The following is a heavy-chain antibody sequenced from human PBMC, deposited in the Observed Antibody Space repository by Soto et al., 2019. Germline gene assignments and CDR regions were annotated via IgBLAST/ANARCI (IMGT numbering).Heavy chain of an antibody. CDR1: GYTFTSYG. CDR2: ISAYNGNT. Sequence: QVQLVQSGAEVKKPGASVKVSCKASGYTFTSYGISWVRQAPGQGLEWMGWISAYNGNTNYAQKLKGRVTMTTDTSTSTAYMELRSLRSDDTAVYYCASAFHDYGEPYYFDYWVQGTLVTVYS. D-gene: IGHD4-17*01. CDR3: ASAFHDYGEPYYFDY. V-gene: IGHV1-18*01. J-gene: IGHJ4*02.